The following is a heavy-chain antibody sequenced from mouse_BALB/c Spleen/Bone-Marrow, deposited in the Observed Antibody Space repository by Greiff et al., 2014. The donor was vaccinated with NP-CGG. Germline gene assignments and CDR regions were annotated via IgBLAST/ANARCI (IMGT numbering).Heavy chain of an antibody. CDR1: GYTFTSYW. CDR3: TRYYYRFSARFAY. D-gene: IGHD2-14*01. V-gene: IGHV1-5*01. Sequence: EVQVVESGTVLARPGASVKMSCKASGYTFTSYWMHWVKQRPGQGLEWIGAIYPGNSDTSYNQKFKGKAKLTAVTSTSTAYMELSSLTNEDSAVYYCTRYYYRFSARFAYWGQGTLVTVSA. J-gene: IGHJ3*01. CDR2: IYPGNSDT.